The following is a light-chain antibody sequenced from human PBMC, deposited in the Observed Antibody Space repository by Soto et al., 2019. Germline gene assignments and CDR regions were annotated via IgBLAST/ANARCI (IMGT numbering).Light chain of an antibody. CDR3: QHYDHVQVT. CDR2: VAS. J-gene: IGKJ5*01. V-gene: IGKV1-33*01. CDR1: RYIRSD. Sequence: DIQMTQSPSSLSASVGDRVTITCRASRYIRSDLSWYQQRPGQAPKVLIYVASNLQSGVPSRFSGGGSGTDFTFTITSLQPEDIATYYCQHYDHVQVTFGQGTRLEIK.